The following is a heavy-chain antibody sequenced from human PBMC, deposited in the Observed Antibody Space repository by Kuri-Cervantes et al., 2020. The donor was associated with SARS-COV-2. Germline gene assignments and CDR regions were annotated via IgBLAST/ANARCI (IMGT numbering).Heavy chain of an antibody. CDR1: GGTFSSYA. V-gene: IGHV1-69*04. D-gene: IGHD6-19*01. Sequence: SVKVSCKASGGTFSSYAISWVRQAPGQGLEWMGRIIPILGTANYTQKFQGRVTITADKSTSTAYMELSSLRSEDTAVYYCARAGVAGTYVGNDAFDIWGQGTMVTVSS. CDR3: ARAGVAGTYVGNDAFDI. CDR2: IIPILGTA. J-gene: IGHJ3*02.